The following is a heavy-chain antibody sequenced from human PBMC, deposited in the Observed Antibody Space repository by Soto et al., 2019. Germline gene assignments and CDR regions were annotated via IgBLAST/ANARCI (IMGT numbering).Heavy chain of an antibody. D-gene: IGHD3-22*01. CDR3: ARLRSSSGFRHFDY. CDR2: IYYTGST. Sequence: SETLSLTCAVSGGTINSGWYYLTWIRQNPGKGLECIGYIYYTGSTSYNPSLKSRLTMSLDTSKNQFSLRLTSVTAADTAVYYCARLRSSSGFRHFDYWGQGTPVTVSS. CDR1: GGTINSGWYY. V-gene: IGHV4-31*11. J-gene: IGHJ4*02.